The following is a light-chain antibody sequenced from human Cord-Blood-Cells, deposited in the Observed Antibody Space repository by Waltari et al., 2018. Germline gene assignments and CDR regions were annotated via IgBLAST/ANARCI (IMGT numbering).Light chain of an antibody. J-gene: IGKJ4*02. CDR1: QSISSY. CDR2: AAS. CDR3: QQSYSTPPT. Sequence: DIQMTQTQSSLSASVGDRVTLTCRASQSISSYLNWYQQKPGKAPKLLIYAASSLQSGVPSRFSGSGSGTDFTLTISSLQPEDFATYYCQQSYSTPPTFGGGTKVEIK. V-gene: IGKV1-39*01.